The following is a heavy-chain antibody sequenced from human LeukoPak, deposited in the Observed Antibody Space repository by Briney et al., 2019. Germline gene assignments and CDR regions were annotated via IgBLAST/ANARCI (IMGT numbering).Heavy chain of an antibody. CDR1: GGSFSGYY. CDR3: ARHKRSGYSYGPTTFDY. Sequence: SETLSLTCAVYGGSFSGYYWGWIRQPPGKGLEWIGSIYYSGSTYYNPSLKSRVTISVDTSKNQFSLKLSSVTAADTAVYYCARHKRSGYSYGPTTFDYWGQGTLVTVSS. J-gene: IGHJ4*02. D-gene: IGHD5-18*01. V-gene: IGHV4-39*01. CDR2: IYYSGST.